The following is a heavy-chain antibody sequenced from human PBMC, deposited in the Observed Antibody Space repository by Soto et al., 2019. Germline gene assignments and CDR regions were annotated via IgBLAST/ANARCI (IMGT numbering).Heavy chain of an antibody. D-gene: IGHD3-10*01. CDR2: ISAYNVKT. CDR1: GYTFTSYG. V-gene: IGHV1-18*01. CDR3: ARDKGDGSGSYYGY. Sequence: QVQLVQSGAEVKKPGASVKVSCKASGYTFTSYGISWVRQAPGQGLEWMGWISAYNVKTTYAQKLQGRVTMTTDTSTSTAYMELRSLGSDDTAVYYCARDKGDGSGSYYGYWGQGTLVTVSS. J-gene: IGHJ4*02.